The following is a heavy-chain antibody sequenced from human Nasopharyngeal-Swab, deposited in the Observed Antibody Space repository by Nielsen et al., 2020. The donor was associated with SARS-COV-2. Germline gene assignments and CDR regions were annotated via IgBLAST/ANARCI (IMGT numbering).Heavy chain of an antibody. V-gene: IGHV4-34*01. CDR3: ARGPRILTGYRRGWFEP. J-gene: IGHJ5*02. CDR1: GGSFSGYY. CDR2: INHSGST. D-gene: IGHD3-9*01. Sequence: SETLSLTCAVYGGSFSGYYWSWIPQPQGNGLEWIGEINHSGSTNYNPSLKSRVTISVDTSNNQFTLKLSSVTAADTAVYYCARGPRILTGYRRGWFEPWGQGTLVTVSS.